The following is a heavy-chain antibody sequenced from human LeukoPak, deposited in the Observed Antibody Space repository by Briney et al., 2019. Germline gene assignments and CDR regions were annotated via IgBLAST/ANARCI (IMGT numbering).Heavy chain of an antibody. V-gene: IGHV1-2*02. Sequence: ASVKVSCKASGYTFTGYYMHWVRQAPGQGLEWMGWINSNSGSTNYAQKFQGRVTMTRDTSISTAFMGLSRLRSDDTAVYYCARRGNYGDYFDYWGQGTLVTVSS. J-gene: IGHJ4*02. CDR1: GYTFTGYY. CDR3: ARRGNYGDYFDY. D-gene: IGHD4-17*01. CDR2: INSNSGST.